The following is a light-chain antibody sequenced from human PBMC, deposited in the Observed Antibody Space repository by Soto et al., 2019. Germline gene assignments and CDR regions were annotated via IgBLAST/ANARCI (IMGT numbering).Light chain of an antibody. CDR3: QQYYSTPT. Sequence: DIVMTQSPDSLAVSLGERATINCKSNQSVLYSSNNKNFLAWYQQKPRQPPKLLIYWASTRESGVTDRFSGSGSGTDFTLTISSLQAEDVAVYYCQQYYSTPTFGPGTKVDIK. V-gene: IGKV4-1*01. J-gene: IGKJ3*01. CDR1: QSVLYSSNNKNF. CDR2: WAS.